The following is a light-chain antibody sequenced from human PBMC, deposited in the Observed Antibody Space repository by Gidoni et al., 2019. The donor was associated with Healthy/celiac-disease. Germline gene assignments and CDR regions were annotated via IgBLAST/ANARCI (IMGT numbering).Light chain of an antibody. CDR3: QRRSNWPLMYT. J-gene: IGKJ2*01. CDR2: DAS. Sequence: ELVLTQSPATLSLSPGERASLSCRASQSVSSYSAWYQQKQGQAPRLLIYDASNRATGIPARFSGSGSGTDFTLTISSLEPEEFAVYYCQRRSNWPLMYTFGQGTKLEIK. CDR1: QSVSSY. V-gene: IGKV3-11*01.